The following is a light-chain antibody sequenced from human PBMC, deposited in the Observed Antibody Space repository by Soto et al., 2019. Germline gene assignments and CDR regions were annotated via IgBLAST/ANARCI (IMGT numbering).Light chain of an antibody. CDR1: SSDIGSYDL. CDR2: EVT. V-gene: IGLV2-23*02. Sequence: QSVLTQPASVSGSPGQSITISCTGTSSDIGSYDLVSWYQQHPGTAPKLIIYEVTKRPSGVSTRFSGSKSDNTASLTISGLRAVDEADYYCCSFADFTYVFGTGTKVTVL. CDR3: CSFADFTYV. J-gene: IGLJ1*01.